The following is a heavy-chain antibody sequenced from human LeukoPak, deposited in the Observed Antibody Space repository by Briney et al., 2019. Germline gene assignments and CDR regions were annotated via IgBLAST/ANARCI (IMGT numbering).Heavy chain of an antibody. CDR3: AKDFQTALWGMADY. CDR2: ISYDGSNK. V-gene: IGHV3-30*18. J-gene: IGHJ4*02. D-gene: IGHD3-16*01. Sequence: GRSLRLSCAASGFTFSSYGMHWVRQAPGKGLEWVAVISYDGSNKYYADSVKGRFTISRDNSKNTLYLQMNSLRAEDTAVYYCAKDFQTALWGMADYWGQGTLVTVSS. CDR1: GFTFSSYG.